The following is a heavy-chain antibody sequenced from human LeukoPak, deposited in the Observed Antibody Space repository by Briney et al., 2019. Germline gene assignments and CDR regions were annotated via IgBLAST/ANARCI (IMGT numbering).Heavy chain of an antibody. CDR2: INHSGST. D-gene: IGHD5-12*01. Sequence: SETLSLTCAAYGGSFSGYYWSWIRQPPGKGLEWIGEINHSGSTNYNPSLKSRVTISVDTSKNQFSLKLSSVTAADTAVYYCASDSGYDEIDYWGQGTLVTVSS. V-gene: IGHV4-34*01. CDR1: GGSFSGYY. J-gene: IGHJ4*02. CDR3: ASDSGYDEIDY.